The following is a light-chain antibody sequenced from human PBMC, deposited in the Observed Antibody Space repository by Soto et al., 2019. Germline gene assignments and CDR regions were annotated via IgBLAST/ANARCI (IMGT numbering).Light chain of an antibody. Sequence: EIVLTQSPGTLSLSPGERATLSCRASQSISSSYLTWYRQKPGQAPRLLIYAASSRATGIPDRFSGSGSGTDFTLTISRLEPEDFAVYYCQQYGSSSYTFGQGTQVEIK. CDR1: QSISSSY. CDR3: QQYGSSSYT. CDR2: AAS. V-gene: IGKV3-20*01. J-gene: IGKJ2*01.